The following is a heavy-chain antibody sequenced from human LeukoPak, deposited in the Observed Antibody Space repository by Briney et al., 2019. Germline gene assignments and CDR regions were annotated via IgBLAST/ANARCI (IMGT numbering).Heavy chain of an antibody. D-gene: IGHD1-26*01. J-gene: IGHJ4*02. CDR1: GDPISSHS. Sequence: SETLSLTCTVSGDPISSHSWSWIRQPPGKGPERIGYIYYSGRTHCHPSLKSRVTMSVDTSKNQFSLRLSSVTAADTAMYYCARFMSGTYPDWWGPGTLVTVSS. V-gene: IGHV4-59*11. CDR2: IYYSGRT. CDR3: ARFMSGTYPDW.